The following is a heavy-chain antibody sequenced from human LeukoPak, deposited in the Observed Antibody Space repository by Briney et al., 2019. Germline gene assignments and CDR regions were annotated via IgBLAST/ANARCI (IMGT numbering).Heavy chain of an antibody. CDR3: ANSSLA. CDR2: ISDSGDRT. Sequence: PGGSLRLSCAASGFTFSSYALTWVPQAPGKGLEWVSSISDSGDRTHYADSVKGRFTISRVNSKNTLFLQMSNLRTEDTAVYYCANSSLAWGQGTLVTVSS. V-gene: IGHV3-23*01. J-gene: IGHJ4*02. CDR1: GFTFSSYA. D-gene: IGHD6-6*01.